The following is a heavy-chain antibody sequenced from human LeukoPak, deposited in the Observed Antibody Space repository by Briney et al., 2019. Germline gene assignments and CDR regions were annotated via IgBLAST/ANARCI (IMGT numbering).Heavy chain of an antibody. Sequence: SVKVSCKASGGTFSSYAISWVRQAPGQGLEWMGGIIPIFGTANYAQKFQGRVTITTDESTSTAYMELSSLRSEDTAVYYCASRYYGSGSYYKDRHYFDYWGQGTLVTVSS. CDR3: ASRYYGSGSYYKDRHYFDY. CDR2: IIPIFGTA. V-gene: IGHV1-69*05. D-gene: IGHD3-10*01. CDR1: GGTFSSYA. J-gene: IGHJ4*02.